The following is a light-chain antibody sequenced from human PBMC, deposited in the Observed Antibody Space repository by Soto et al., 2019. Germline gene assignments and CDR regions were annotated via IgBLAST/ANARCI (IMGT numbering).Light chain of an antibody. CDR1: TSDVGAYNY. V-gene: IGLV2-14*01. CDR3: SSYTTTYTLI. CDR2: EVR. Sequence: QSALTQPPSAAGSPGQSVTISCTGTTSDVGAYNYVSWYQQHPGKAPKLMIYEVRNRPSGVSNRFSGSKSGTTASLTISGLQTEDEADYFCSSYTTTYTLIFGGGTQLTVL. J-gene: IGLJ2*01.